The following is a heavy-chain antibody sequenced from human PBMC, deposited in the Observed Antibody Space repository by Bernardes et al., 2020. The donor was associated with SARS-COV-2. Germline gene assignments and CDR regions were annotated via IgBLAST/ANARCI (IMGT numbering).Heavy chain of an antibody. D-gene: IGHD2-15*01. Sequence: ASVKVSCKASGYTFTGYYMHWVRQAPGQGLEWMGWINSNSGGTNYAQKFQGRVTMTRDTSISTAYMELSRLRSDDTAVYYCARIVAARRVDWFDPWGQGTLVTVSS. J-gene: IGHJ5*02. CDR2: INSNSGGT. V-gene: IGHV1-2*02. CDR3: ARIVAARRVDWFDP. CDR1: GYTFTGYY.